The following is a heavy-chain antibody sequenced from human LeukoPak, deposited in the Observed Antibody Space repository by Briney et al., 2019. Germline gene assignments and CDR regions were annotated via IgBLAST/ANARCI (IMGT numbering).Heavy chain of an antibody. CDR2: IYYSGTT. Sequence: PSETLSLTCTVSGGSISSSPYYWGWIRQPPGKGLEWIGSIYYSGTTHYNPSLKSRVTISVDTSKNQVSLKLSSVTAADTAAYYCARGQFIYGTYNWFDPWGQGTLVTVSS. V-gene: IGHV4-39*07. CDR3: ARGQFIYGTYNWFDP. D-gene: IGHD3-10*01. CDR1: GGSISSSPYY. J-gene: IGHJ5*02.